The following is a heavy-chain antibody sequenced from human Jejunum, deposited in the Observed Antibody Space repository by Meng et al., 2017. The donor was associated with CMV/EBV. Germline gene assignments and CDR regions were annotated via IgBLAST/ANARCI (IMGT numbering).Heavy chain of an antibody. J-gene: IGHJ4*02. CDR3: ARGRGGYCSSTSCLFDC. D-gene: IGHD2-2*01. V-gene: IGHV1-8*03. CDR2: MNPSSGKT. Sequence: TFTRYDINWVRQATGQGLEWMGWMNPSSGKTGYAQRFQGRVTITRNTSISTAYRELSSLRSEDTAVYYCARGRGGYCSSTSCLFDCWGQGTLVTVSS. CDR1: TFTRYD.